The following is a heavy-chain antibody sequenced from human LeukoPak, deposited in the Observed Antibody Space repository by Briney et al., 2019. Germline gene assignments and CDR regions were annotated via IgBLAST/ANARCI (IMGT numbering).Heavy chain of an antibody. J-gene: IGHJ3*02. CDR2: IHHSGSS. CDR1: GGSITGYH. Sequence: SSETLSLTRTVSGGSITGYHWSWIRQPPGKGLEWIAYIHHSGSSNYTPSLKGRVTISVDTSKNQFSLKLSSVTAADTAVYYCGRHDTRGGAFDIWGQGTMLSVSS. D-gene: IGHD5-18*01. CDR3: GRHDTRGGAFDI. V-gene: IGHV4-59*08.